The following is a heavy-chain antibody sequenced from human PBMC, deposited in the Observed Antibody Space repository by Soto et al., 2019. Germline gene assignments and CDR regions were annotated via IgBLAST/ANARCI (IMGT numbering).Heavy chain of an antibody. J-gene: IGHJ4*02. Sequence: QVQLQQWGAGLLKPSETLSLTCAVSGTSFSDFSWSWVRQSPGRGLEWIGEIFYTGNSNYRPSLKSRLTMSVDTSKNHFSLRLSAVTAADTGVYYCARRENGDYINFFDSWGQGTLVTVSS. CDR1: GTSFSDFS. CDR2: IFYTGNS. CDR3: ARRENGDYINFFDS. D-gene: IGHD4-17*01. V-gene: IGHV4-34*12.